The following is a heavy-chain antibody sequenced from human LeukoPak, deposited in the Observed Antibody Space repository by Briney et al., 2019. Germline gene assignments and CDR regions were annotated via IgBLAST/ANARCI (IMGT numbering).Heavy chain of an antibody. CDR3: ARVHYSREHCSSTSCYASFDY. D-gene: IGHD2-2*01. CDR1: GYTFTPYD. V-gene: IGHV1-8*01. Sequence: ALVKVSCKASGYTFTPYDINWVRRATGHGLEWMGWMKPNSGNTGNAQKFQGRLTMTRNTSISTAYMELSSLRSEDTAVYYCARVHYSREHCSSTSCYASFDYWGQGTLVTVSS. CDR2: MKPNSGNT. J-gene: IGHJ4*02.